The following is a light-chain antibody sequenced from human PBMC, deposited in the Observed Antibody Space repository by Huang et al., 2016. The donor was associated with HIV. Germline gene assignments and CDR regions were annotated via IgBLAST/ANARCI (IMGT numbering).Light chain of an antibody. CDR3: QQRISWPPSYT. J-gene: IGKJ2*01. CDR1: QSVSSY. Sequence: EIVLTQSPTTLSLSPGDRATLSCRASQSVSSYFAWYQQKPGQAPRLLIYATASRATGVPARFSGSGSGTDFTLTSSSLEPEDFANYYCQQRISWPPSYTFGQGTKVEI. CDR2: ATA. V-gene: IGKV3-11*01.